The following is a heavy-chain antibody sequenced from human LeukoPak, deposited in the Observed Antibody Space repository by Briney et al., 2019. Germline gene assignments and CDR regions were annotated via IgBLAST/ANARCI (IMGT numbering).Heavy chain of an antibody. J-gene: IGHJ4*02. CDR3: ARVRDYYDSSGYPRYYFDY. V-gene: IGHV4-59*01. CDR2: IYYSGST. Sequence: PSETLSLTCTVSGGSTSSYYWSWIRQPPGKGLEWIGYIYYSGSTNYNPSLKSRVTISVDTSKNQFSLKLSSVTAADTAVYYCARVRDYYDSSGYPRYYFDYWGQGTLVTVSS. D-gene: IGHD3-22*01. CDR1: GGSTSSYY.